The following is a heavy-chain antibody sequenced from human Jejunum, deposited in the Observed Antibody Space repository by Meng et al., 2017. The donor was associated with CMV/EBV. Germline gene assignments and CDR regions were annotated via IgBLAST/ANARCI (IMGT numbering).Heavy chain of an antibody. D-gene: IGHD6-13*01. V-gene: IGHV3-30*02. Sequence: ATSGFTFTSFCLTWVRQAPGKGLEWVAFIRFDGSDQFYTDSVKGRFTISRDDSKNTFFLQMNSLRPEDTAVYYCAKGPAAGHLDYWGQGTLVTVSS. CDR1: GFTFTSFC. CDR2: IRFDGSDQ. CDR3: AKGPAAGHLDY. J-gene: IGHJ4*02.